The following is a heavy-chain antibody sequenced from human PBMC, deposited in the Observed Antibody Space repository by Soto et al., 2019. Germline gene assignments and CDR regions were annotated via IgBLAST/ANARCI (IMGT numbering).Heavy chain of an antibody. J-gene: IGHJ4*02. D-gene: IGHD3-10*01. CDR1: GDSISRGAYY. CDR3: ARGVTMVRGVIHTPYFDY. CDR2: IYYSGST. Sequence: TLSLTCTVSGDSISRGAYYWTWIRQHPGKGLEWIGYIYYSGSTYYNPSLKSRVTISVDTSKNQFSLKLSSVTAADTAVYYCARGVTMVRGVIHTPYFDYWGQGTLVTVSS. V-gene: IGHV4-31*03.